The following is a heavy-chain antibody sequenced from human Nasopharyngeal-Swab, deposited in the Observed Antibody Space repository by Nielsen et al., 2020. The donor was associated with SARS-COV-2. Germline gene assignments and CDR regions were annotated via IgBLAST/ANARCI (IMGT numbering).Heavy chain of an antibody. V-gene: IGHV3-73*01. J-gene: IGHJ4*02. Sequence: GESLKISCAASGFIFSASAIHWVRQASGKGLGWVGRIGDKDHNYATTYRASVQGRFTISRDDSKNTAFLQMDSLKTEDTALYYCTTDFYFDYWGQGTLVTVSS. CDR3: TTDFYFDY. D-gene: IGHD2/OR15-2a*01. CDR1: GFIFSASA. CDR2: IGDKDHNYAT.